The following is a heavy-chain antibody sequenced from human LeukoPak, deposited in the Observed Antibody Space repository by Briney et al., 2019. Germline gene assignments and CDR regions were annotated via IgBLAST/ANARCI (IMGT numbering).Heavy chain of an antibody. D-gene: IGHD2-2*01. CDR2: IKQDGSEK. CDR1: GFTVSSNY. CDR3: TSPDTSL. V-gene: IGHV3-7*01. Sequence: GESLRLSCAASGFTVSSNYMSWVRQAPGKGLEWVANIKQDGSEKYYVDSVKGRFTISRDNAKNSLYLQMNSLRAEDTAVYYCTSPDTSLWGQGTLVTVSS. J-gene: IGHJ4*02.